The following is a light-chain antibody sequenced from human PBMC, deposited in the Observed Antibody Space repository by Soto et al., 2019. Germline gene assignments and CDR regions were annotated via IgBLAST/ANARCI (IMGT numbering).Light chain of an antibody. Sequence: ALDQPTPAAGAPRARGTIPFFWSSPTIGSNTVNWYQQLPGTAPKLLIYSNNQRPSGVPDRFSGSKSGTSASLAISGLQSEDEADYYCAAWDDSLNGYVFGTVTKVTVL. J-gene: IGLJ1*01. CDR2: SNN. CDR1: SPTIGSNT. V-gene: IGLV1-44*01. CDR3: AAWDDSLNGYV.